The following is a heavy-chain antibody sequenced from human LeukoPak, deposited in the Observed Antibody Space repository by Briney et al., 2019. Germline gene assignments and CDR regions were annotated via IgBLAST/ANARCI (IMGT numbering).Heavy chain of an antibody. J-gene: IGHJ4*02. Sequence: SETLSLTCAVYGGSFSGYYWSWIRQPPGKGLEWIGEINHSGSTNYNPSLKSRVTISVDTSKNQFSLKLSSVTAADTAVYYCARHTSSTSWDWGQGTLVTVSS. V-gene: IGHV4-34*01. D-gene: IGHD2-2*01. CDR2: INHSGST. CDR1: GGSFSGYY. CDR3: ARHTSSTSWD.